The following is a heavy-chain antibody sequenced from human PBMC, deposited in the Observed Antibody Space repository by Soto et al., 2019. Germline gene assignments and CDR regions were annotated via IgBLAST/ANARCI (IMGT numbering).Heavy chain of an antibody. D-gene: IGHD2-2*01. Sequence: QVQLQESGPGLVKAPQTLSLTCTVSGGSISNGDFFWSWIRQPPGEGLEWIGNIHASGSTYYNPSLKSRVTISADTSKNQFSLHLSSVTAKDAAVYFCARVARYQGRSLDSWGQGTLVTVSS. J-gene: IGHJ4*02. V-gene: IGHV4-30-4*01. CDR3: ARVARYQGRSLDS. CDR1: GGSISNGDFF. CDR2: IHASGST.